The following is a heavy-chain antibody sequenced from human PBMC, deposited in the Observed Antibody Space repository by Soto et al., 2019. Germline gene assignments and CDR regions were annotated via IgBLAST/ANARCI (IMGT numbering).Heavy chain of an antibody. D-gene: IGHD2-2*01. CDR3: GREGQPLAQEKYYQFNGMDV. CDR2: ISGDNINS. J-gene: IGHJ6*02. Sequence: ASVKVSCKASGFTFSDYGLSWVRQAPGQPLEWMGWISGDNINSKYSQKFQGRLTMTTDTSTATASMELRSLTSDDTAVYYCGREGQPLAQEKYYQFNGMDVWGQGTTVTVSS. V-gene: IGHV1-18*01. CDR1: GFTFSDYG.